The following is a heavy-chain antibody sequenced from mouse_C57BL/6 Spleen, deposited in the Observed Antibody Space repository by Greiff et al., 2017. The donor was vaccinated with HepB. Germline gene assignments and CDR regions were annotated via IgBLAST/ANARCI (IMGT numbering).Heavy chain of an antibody. D-gene: IGHD1-1*01. J-gene: IGHJ3*01. Sequence: QVQLQQSGAELVRPGASVTLSCKASGYTFTDYEMHWVKQTPVHGLEWIGAIDPETGGTAYNQKFKGKAILTADKSSSTAYMELRSLTSEDSAVYYCTRPRGSSSWFAYWGQGTLVTVSA. CDR1: GYTFTDYE. V-gene: IGHV1-15*01. CDR3: TRPRGSSSWFAY. CDR2: IDPETGGT.